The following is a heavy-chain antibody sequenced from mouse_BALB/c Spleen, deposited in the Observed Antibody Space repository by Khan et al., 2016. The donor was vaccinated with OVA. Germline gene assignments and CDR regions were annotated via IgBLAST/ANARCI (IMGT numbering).Heavy chain of an antibody. J-gene: IGHJ1*01. CDR3: VRSGGNFHWYFDV. CDR2: MSSGSSTI. D-gene: IGHD2-1*01. Sequence: EVALVESGGGLVQPGGSRKLSCAASGFTFSSFGMHWVRQAPKKGLEWVAYMSSGSSTIYYVDTVKGRFTISRDNPKKTLFLQMTSLRSEDTAMYYCVRSGGNFHWYFDVWGAGTSVTVSS. CDR1: GFTFSSFG. V-gene: IGHV5-17*02.